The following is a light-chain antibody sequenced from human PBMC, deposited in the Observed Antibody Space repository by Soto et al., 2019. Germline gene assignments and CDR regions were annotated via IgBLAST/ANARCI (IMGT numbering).Light chain of an antibody. V-gene: IGKV3-20*01. CDR2: GAS. Sequence: LSPGERATLSCRASQSVSSSYLAWYQQKPGQAPRLLINGASSRATGIPYRFSGSGSGTDFTLTISILEPEDFAVYYCQQYGSSPRVTFGGGTKVDIK. J-gene: IGKJ4*01. CDR1: QSVSSSY. CDR3: QQYGSSPRVT.